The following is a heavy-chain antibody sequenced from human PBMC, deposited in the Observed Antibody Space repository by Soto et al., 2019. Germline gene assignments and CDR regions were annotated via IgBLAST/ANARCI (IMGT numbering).Heavy chain of an antibody. Sequence: ASVKVSCKASGYTFTGYYMHWVRQAPGQGLEWMGWINPNSGGTNYAQKFQGWVTMTRDTSIGTAYMELSRLRSDDTAVYYCARDTGGSYYDAFDIWGQGTMVTVS. CDR1: GYTFTGYY. D-gene: IGHD1-26*01. V-gene: IGHV1-2*04. CDR3: ARDTGGSYYDAFDI. CDR2: INPNSGGT. J-gene: IGHJ3*02.